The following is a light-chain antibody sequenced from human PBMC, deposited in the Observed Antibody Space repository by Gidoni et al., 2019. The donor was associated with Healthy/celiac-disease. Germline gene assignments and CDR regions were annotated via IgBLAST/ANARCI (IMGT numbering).Light chain of an antibody. J-gene: IGLJ3*02. V-gene: IGLV7-43*01. Sequence: QTVVTQELSLTVSPGGTVTLTCASSTGAVTSGYYPNWFQQKPGQAPRALLYRTSNKHPWTPARFSGSLLGGKAALTLSGVQPEDEAEYYCLLYYGGAQLLFGGGTKLTVL. CDR3: LLYYGGAQLL. CDR2: RTS. CDR1: TGAVTSGYY.